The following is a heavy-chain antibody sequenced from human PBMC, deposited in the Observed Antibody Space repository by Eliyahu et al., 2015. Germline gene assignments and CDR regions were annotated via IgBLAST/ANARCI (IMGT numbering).Heavy chain of an antibody. J-gene: IGHJ4*02. Sequence: QVQLQESGPGLVKPSQTLSLTCTVSXGSVNRGNFFWSWVRQHPATGLEWIGHIYSSGSASYNPSLNSRVNISRDTSKNHFSLNLSSVTAADTGVYYCARGTDTDKIDSWGQGTLVTVSS. CDR2: IYSSGSA. CDR3: ARGTDTDKIDS. V-gene: IGHV4-31*03. CDR1: XGSVNRGNFF.